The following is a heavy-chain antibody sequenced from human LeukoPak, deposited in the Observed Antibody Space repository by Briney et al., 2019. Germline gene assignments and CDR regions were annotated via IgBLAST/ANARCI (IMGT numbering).Heavy chain of an antibody. CDR2: IDPSDSYT. V-gene: IGHV5-10-1*01. CDR3: ARHLGGYTHFDY. J-gene: IGHJ4*02. D-gene: IGHD3-16*02. CDR1: GYSFTNYW. Sequence: GESLKISGKGSGYSFTNYWITWVRQMPGKGLECVGKIDPSDSYTNYSPSFQGHVTISADKSINTAYLQWSSLEASDTAIYFCARHLGGYTHFDYWDQGTLVTVSS.